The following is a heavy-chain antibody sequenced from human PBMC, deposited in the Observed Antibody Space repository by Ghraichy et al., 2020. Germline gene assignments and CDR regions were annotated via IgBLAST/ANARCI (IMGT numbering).Heavy chain of an antibody. Sequence: ETLSLTCTVSGGSISSSSYYWGWIRQPPGKGLEWIGSIYYSGSTYYNPSLKSRVTISVDTSKNQFSLKLSSVTAADTAVYYCARQGLYGWSRKVNWFDPWGQGTLVTVSS. D-gene: IGHD2-2*02. CDR2: IYYSGST. J-gene: IGHJ5*02. V-gene: IGHV4-39*01. CDR3: ARQGLYGWSRKVNWFDP. CDR1: GGSISSSSYY.